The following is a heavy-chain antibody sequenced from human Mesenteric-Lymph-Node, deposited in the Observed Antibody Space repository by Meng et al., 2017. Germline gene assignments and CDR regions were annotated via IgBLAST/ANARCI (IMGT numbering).Heavy chain of an antibody. D-gene: IGHD3-10*01. CDR2: ISPIFGTA. V-gene: IGHV1-69*05. Sequence: SVKVSCKASGDTFSSYAISWVRQAPGQGLEWMGGISPIFGTANYAQKFQGRVTITTDESTSTAYMGLSSLRSDDTAVYYCASHYYGSGKMDVWGQGTTVTVSS. CDR1: GDTFSSYA. J-gene: IGHJ6*02. CDR3: ASHYYGSGKMDV.